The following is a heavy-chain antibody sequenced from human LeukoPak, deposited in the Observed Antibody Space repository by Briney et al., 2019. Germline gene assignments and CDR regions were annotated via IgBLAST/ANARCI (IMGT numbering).Heavy chain of an antibody. CDR3: ARQGGIVVDGDYYFDY. V-gene: IGHV4-39*01. CDR2: IYYSGST. CDR1: GGSISSSSYY. Sequence: SETLSLTCTVSGGSISSSSYYWGWLRQPPGKGLEWIGSIYYSGSTYYNPSLKSRVTISVDTSKNQFSLKLSSVTAADTAVYYCARQGGIVVDGDYYFDYWGQGTLVTVSS. D-gene: IGHD2-21*01. J-gene: IGHJ4*02.